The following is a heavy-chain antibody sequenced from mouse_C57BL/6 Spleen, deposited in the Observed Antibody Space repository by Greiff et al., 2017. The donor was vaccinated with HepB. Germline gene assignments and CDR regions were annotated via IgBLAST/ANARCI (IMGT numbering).Heavy chain of an antibody. V-gene: IGHV1-81*01. CDR3: ARSGYDYYYAMDY. CDR2: IYPRSGNT. CDR1: GYTFTSYG. J-gene: IGHJ4*01. Sequence: VQLQESGAELARPGASVKLSCKASGYTFTSYGISWVKQRTGQGLEWNGEIYPRSGNTYYNEKFKGKATLTADKSSSTAYMELRSLTSEDSAVYFCARSGYDYYYAMDYWGQGTSVTVSS. D-gene: IGHD2-4*01.